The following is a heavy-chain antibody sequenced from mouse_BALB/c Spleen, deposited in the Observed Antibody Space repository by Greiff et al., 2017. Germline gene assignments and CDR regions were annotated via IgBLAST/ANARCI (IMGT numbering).Heavy chain of an antibody. D-gene: IGHD2-1*01. CDR2: INPSSGYT. CDR1: GYTFTSYT. CDR3: AREGGNPYYAMDY. J-gene: IGHJ4*01. Sequence: QVQLQQSAAELARPGASVKMSCKASGYTFTSYTMHWVKQRPGQGLEWIGYINPSSGYTEYNQKFKDKTTLTADKSSSTAYMQLSSLTSEDSAVYYCAREGGNPYYAMDYWGQGTSVTVSS. V-gene: IGHV1-4*02.